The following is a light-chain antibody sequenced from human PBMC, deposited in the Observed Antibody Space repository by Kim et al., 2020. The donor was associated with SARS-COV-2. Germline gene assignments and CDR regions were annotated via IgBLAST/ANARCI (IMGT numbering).Light chain of an antibody. V-gene: IGKV3-11*01. CDR3: QQRRNWPPT. J-gene: IGKJ4*01. CDR2: DAS. Sequence: ETVLTQSPATLSLSPGERATLSCRASQNVNSYLAWYQQKPGQAPRLLMYDASNRATGIPARFSGSGSGTDFTLTISSLEPEDFAIYYCQQRRNWPPTFGGGTKVDIK. CDR1: QNVNSY.